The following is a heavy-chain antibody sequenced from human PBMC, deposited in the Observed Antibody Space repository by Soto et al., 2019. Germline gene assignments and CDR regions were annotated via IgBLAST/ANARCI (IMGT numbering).Heavy chain of an antibody. V-gene: IGHV3-30*18. J-gene: IGHJ4*02. CDR1: GFAFRNFG. CDR3: AKFWGPVTAAVDDY. D-gene: IGHD6-13*01. Sequence: GGSLRLSCAASGFAFRNFGMQWVRQVPGKGLEWVASISYEGIIKKSADSVKGRFTISRDNSKNTLYLQMNSLRSEDTAVYYCAKFWGPVTAAVDDYWGQGTLVTVSS. CDR2: ISYEGIIK.